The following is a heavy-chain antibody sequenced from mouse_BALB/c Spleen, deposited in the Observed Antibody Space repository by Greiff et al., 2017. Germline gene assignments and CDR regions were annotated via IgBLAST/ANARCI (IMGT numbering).Heavy chain of an antibody. CDR3: TRDGEVRREAWFAY. D-gene: IGHD2-14*01. J-gene: IGHJ3*01. V-gene: IGHV5-6-4*01. Sequence: EVQGVESGGGLVKPGGSLKLSCAASGFTFSSYTMSWVRQTPEKRLEWVATISSGGSYTYYPDSVKGRFTISRDNAKNTLYLQMSSLKSEDTAMYYCTRDGEVRREAWFAYWGQGTLVTVSA. CDR2: ISSGGSYT. CDR1: GFTFSSYT.